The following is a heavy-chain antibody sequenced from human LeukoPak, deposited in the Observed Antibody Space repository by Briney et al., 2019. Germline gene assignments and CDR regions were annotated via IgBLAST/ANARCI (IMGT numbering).Heavy chain of an antibody. CDR2: IYYSGST. CDR1: GGSISSYY. J-gene: IGHJ4*02. V-gene: IGHV4-59*01. D-gene: IGHD2-15*01. CDR3: ARVDCSGGSCYSDY. Sequence: SETLSLTCTVSGGSISSYYWSWIRQPPGKGLEWIGYIYYSGSTNYNPSLKSRVTISVDTSKNQFSLKLGPVTAADTAVYYCARVDCSGGSCYSDYWGQGTLVTVSS.